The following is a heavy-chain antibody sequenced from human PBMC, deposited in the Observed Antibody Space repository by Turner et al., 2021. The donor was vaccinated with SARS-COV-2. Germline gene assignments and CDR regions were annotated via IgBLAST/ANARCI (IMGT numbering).Heavy chain of an antibody. CDR2: FNPSGGGT. Sequence: QVHLVQSEPEARKPGASVKISCKSSGYTFSDFYIHWVRQASGQGLEWMGIFNPSGGGTSYAQDFQGRLTMTGDTSTSTVYMELSSLGSEDTAVYFCATGYAYGGGDCSIYYWGQGTLVTVSS. D-gene: IGHD2-21*02. J-gene: IGHJ4*02. CDR3: ATGYAYGGGDCSIYY. CDR1: GYTFSDFY. V-gene: IGHV1-46*01.